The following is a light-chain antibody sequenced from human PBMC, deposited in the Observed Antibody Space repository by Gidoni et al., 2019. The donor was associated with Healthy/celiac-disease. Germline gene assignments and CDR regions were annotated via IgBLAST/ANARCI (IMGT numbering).Light chain of an antibody. CDR3: QAWDSSTEVV. CDR1: KLGDKY. Sequence: SYELTQPTPVSGAPGQTASITCSGDKLGDKYACWYQQTPGQSPVLVIYQDSKRPSGIPERFSGSNSGNTATLTISGTQAMDEADYYCQAWDSSTEVVFGGGTKLTVL. V-gene: IGLV3-1*01. CDR2: QDS. J-gene: IGLJ2*01.